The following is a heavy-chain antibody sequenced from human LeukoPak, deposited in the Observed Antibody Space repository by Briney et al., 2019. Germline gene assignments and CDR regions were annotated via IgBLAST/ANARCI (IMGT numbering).Heavy chain of an antibody. V-gene: IGHV3-21*04. Sequence: GGSLRLSCAASGFTFSSYSMNWVRQAPGKGLEWVSSISSSSSYIYYADSVKGRFTISRDNAKNSLYLQMNSLRAEDTAVYYCARDRYCTNGVCFGDFDYWGQGTLVTVSS. CDR1: GFTFSSYS. J-gene: IGHJ4*02. D-gene: IGHD2-8*01. CDR2: ISSSSSYI. CDR3: ARDRYCTNGVCFGDFDY.